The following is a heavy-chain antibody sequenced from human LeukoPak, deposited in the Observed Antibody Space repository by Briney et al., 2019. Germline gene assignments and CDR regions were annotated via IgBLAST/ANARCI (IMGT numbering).Heavy chain of an antibody. D-gene: IGHD3-22*01. CDR2: FDPEDGET. J-gene: IGHJ5*02. CDR1: GYTLTELS. CDR3: ATVSYASSGYYGQLGS. V-gene: IGHV1-24*01. Sequence: ASVKVSCKVSGYTLTELSMHWVRQAPGKGLEWMGGFDPEDGETIYAQKFQGRVTMTEDTSQDTAYMELSSLRSDDTAVYYCATVSYASSGYYGQLGSWGQGNLVTVSS.